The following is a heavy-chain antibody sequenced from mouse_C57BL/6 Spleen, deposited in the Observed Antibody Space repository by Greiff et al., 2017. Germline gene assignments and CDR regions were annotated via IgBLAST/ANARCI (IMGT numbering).Heavy chain of an antibody. Sequence: VQLQQSGPELVKPGASVKISCKASGYAFSSSWMKWVKQRPGQGLEWIGRIYPGDGDTNYTGKFKGKATLTADTSSSTAYMRLSSLTSEDSAVYFCARGDGSRAMDYWGQGTSVTVSS. CDR3: ARGDGSRAMDY. CDR2: IYPGDGDT. J-gene: IGHJ4*01. V-gene: IGHV1-82*01. D-gene: IGHD2-3*01. CDR1: GYAFSSSW.